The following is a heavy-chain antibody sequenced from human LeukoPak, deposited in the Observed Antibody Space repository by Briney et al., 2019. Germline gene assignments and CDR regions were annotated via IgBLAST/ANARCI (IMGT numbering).Heavy chain of an antibody. V-gene: IGHV1-18*01. CDR2: ITAYNGNT. J-gene: IGHJ4*02. CDR3: ARGQGCSGGSCYSKGDY. Sequence: ASVKVSCKASGYTFSNYGIIWVRQAPGQGLEWMGWITAYNGNTNYAQKFQGRVTMTRNTSISTAYMELSSLRSEDTAVYYCARGQGCSGGSCYSKGDYWGQGTLVTVSS. D-gene: IGHD2-15*01. CDR1: GYTFSNYG.